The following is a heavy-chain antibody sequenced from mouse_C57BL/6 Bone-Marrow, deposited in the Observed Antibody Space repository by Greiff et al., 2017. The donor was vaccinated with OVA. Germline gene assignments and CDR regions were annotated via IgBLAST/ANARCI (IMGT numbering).Heavy chain of an antibody. CDR1: GYTFTSYW. CDR2: IHPNSGST. V-gene: IGHV1-64*01. J-gene: IGHJ2*01. CDR3: ARVAGRDFDY. Sequence: QVQLQQSGAELVKPGASVKLSCKASGYTFTSYWMHWVKQRPGQGLAWIGMIHPNSGSTNYNEKFKSKATLTVDKSSSTAYMQLSSLTSEDSAVYYCARVAGRDFDYWGQGTTLTVSS. D-gene: IGHD4-1*01.